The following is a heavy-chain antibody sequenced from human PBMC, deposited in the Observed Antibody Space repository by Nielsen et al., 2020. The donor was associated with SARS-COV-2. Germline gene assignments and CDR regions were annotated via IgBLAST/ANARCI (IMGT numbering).Heavy chain of an antibody. V-gene: IGHV3-23*01. Sequence: GGSLRLSCAASGFTFNSYAMNWVRQAPGKGLEWVSNIGAGGVSRDYADSVKGRFTISRDNSKNTLYLQMNSLRAEDMAVYYCASWSKGWGQGTLVTVSS. J-gene: IGHJ4*02. CDR1: GFTFNSYA. CDR3: ASWSKG. CDR2: IGAGGVSR.